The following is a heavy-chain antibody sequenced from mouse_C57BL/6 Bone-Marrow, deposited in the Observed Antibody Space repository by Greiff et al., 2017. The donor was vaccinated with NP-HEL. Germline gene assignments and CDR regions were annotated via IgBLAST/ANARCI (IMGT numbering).Heavy chain of an antibody. CDR2: ISYSGST. J-gene: IGHJ4*01. V-gene: IGHV3-8*01. CDR1: GYSITSDY. CDR3: ARSPLWLRRKYYAMDY. Sequence: EVKLVESGPGLAKPSQTLSLTCSVTGYSITSDYWNWIRKFPGNKLEYMGYISYSGSTYYNPSLKSRISITRDTSKNLYYLQLNSVTTEDTATYYCARSPLWLRRKYYAMDYWGQGTSVTGSS. D-gene: IGHD2-2*01.